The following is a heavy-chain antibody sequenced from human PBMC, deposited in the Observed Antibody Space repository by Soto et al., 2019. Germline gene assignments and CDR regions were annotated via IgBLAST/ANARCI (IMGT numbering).Heavy chain of an antibody. CDR3: ARAYYFGSGTSYTLYY. J-gene: IGHJ4*02. CDR2: ISDDGVSK. Sequence: QPGGSLRLSCAASGFTFSNYGMHWVRQAPGKGLEWVAAISDDGVSKYYADSVQGRFTISRDNSESAVFLQMNSLRPDDTALYFCARAYYFGSGTSYTLYYWGQGTQVTVSS. CDR1: GFTFSNYG. D-gene: IGHD3-10*01. V-gene: IGHV3-30*03.